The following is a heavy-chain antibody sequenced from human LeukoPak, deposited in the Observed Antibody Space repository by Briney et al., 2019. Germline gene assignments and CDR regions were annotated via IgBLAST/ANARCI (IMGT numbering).Heavy chain of an antibody. CDR2: IRGDGGDT. D-gene: IGHD3-10*01. CDR3: ARDRVLGSGSSDY. V-gene: IGHV3-74*01. CDR1: GFTFSNYW. Sequence: PGGSLRLSCTVSGFTFSNYWMHWVRQAPGKGLVWVSRIRGDGGDTNYADSVKGRFTVSRDNAKNTLYLQMNSLTTEDTAVYFCARDRVLGSGSSDYWGQGTLLTVSS. J-gene: IGHJ4*02.